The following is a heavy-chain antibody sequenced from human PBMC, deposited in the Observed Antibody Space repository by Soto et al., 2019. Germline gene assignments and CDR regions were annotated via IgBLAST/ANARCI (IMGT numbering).Heavy chain of an antibody. CDR1: GYTFTSYD. J-gene: IGHJ6*02. D-gene: IGHD5-12*01. CDR3: ARDPTFGYSGYDSAEYYYNGMDG. CDR2: ISAYNGNT. Sequence: ASVKVSCKASGYTFTSYDINWVLQATGQGLEWMGWISAYNGNTNYAQKLQGRVTMTTDTSTSTAYMELRSRRSDDTAVYYCARDPTFGYSGYDSAEYYYNGMDGWGQGTTVTVSS. V-gene: IGHV1-18*01.